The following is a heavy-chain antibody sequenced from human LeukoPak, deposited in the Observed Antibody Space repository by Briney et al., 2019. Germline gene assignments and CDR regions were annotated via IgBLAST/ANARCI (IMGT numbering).Heavy chain of an antibody. CDR2: IYTSGST. CDR1: GYSISSGYY. J-gene: IGHJ4*02. D-gene: IGHD6-19*01. Sequence: PSETLSLTCTVSGYSISSGYYWSWIRQPAGKGLEWIGRIYTSGSTNYNPSLKSRVTISVDTSKNQFSLKLSPVTAADTAVYYCARASSSGWYERSDYWGQGTLVTVSS. CDR3: ARASSSGWYERSDY. V-gene: IGHV4-61*02.